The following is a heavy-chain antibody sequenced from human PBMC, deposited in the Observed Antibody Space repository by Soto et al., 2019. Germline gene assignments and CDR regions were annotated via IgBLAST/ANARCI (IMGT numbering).Heavy chain of an antibody. CDR1: GYTFTSYY. V-gene: IGHV1-46*01. D-gene: IGHD4-17*01. CDR3: ARASEYGDYDTSCFDY. CDR2: INPSGGST. Sequence: ASVKVSCKASGYTFTSYYMHWVRQAPGQGLEWMGIINPSGGSTSYAQKFQGRVTMTRDTSTSTVYMELSSLRSEDTAVYYCARASEYGDYDTSCFDYWGQGTLVTVSS. J-gene: IGHJ4*02.